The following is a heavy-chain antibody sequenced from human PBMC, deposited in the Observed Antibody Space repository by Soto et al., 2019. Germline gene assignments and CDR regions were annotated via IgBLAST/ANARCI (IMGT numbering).Heavy chain of an antibody. CDR2: ISGSGGST. V-gene: IGHV3-23*01. Sequence: GVSLSLSCAASGFTFSSYAMSWVRQAPGKGLEWVSAISGSGGSTYYADSVKGRFTISRDNSKNTLYLQMNSLRAEDTAVYYCAKARATVVTRAYFDYWGQGTLVTVSS. J-gene: IGHJ4*02. CDR3: AKARATVVTRAYFDY. CDR1: GFTFSSYA. D-gene: IGHD4-17*01.